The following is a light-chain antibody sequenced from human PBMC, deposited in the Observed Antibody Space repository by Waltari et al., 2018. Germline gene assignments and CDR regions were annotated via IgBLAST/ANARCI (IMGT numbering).Light chain of an antibody. CDR3: CSYAGTYVV. CDR2: DVS. Sequence: QSALTQPRSVSGSPGQSVTISCTGTSSDVGGYNYVSWCQQHPGKAPKVMIYDVSKRPSGVPVRFSGSKSGNTASLTISGLQAEDEADYYCCSYAGTYVVFGGVTMLTVL. V-gene: IGLV2-11*01. CDR1: SSDVGGYNY. J-gene: IGLJ2*01.